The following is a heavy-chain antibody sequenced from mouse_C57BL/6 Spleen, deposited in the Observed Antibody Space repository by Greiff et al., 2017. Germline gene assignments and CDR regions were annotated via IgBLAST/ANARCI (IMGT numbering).Heavy chain of an antibody. CDR1: GFTFSDYY. Sequence: DVKLVESGGGLVQPGGSLKLSCAASGFTFSDYYMYWVRQTPETRLEWVAYISNGGGSTYYPDTVKGRFTISRDNAKNTLYLQMSRLKSEDTAMYYCARHYGPMDYWGQGTSVTVSS. CDR3: ARHYGPMDY. J-gene: IGHJ4*01. CDR2: ISNGGGST. V-gene: IGHV5-12*01. D-gene: IGHD1-1*02.